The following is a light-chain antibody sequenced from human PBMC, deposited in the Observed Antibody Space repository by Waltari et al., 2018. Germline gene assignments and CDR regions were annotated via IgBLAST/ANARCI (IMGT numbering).Light chain of an antibody. CDR2: DAS. Sequence: STLSCRASQSVVRYLCWYKEQRGQPPRLLIYDASTRATGSPDRFSGGGSGADFSLTLSRLEPEGFVVYYCQMYVRVPATFGQRTKVEI. V-gene: IGKV3-20*01. CDR3: QMYVRVPAT. J-gene: IGKJ1*01. CDR1: QSVVRY.